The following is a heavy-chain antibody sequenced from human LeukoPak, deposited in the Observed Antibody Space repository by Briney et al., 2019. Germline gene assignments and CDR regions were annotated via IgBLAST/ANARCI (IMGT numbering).Heavy chain of an antibody. CDR2: ISGSGGST. V-gene: IGHV3-23*01. Sequence: GRSLRLSCAASGFTFSSYAMSWVRQAPGKGLEWVSAISGSGGSTYYADSVKGRFTISRDNTKNTLYLQMNSLRAEDTAVYYCAKDRLYYFDYWGQGTLVTVSS. CDR3: AKDRLYYFDY. D-gene: IGHD6-19*01. J-gene: IGHJ4*02. CDR1: GFTFSSYA.